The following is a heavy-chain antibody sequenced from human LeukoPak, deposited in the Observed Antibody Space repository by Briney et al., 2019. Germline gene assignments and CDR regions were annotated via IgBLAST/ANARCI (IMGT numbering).Heavy chain of an antibody. Sequence: GRSLRLSCAASGFTFSSYGMHWVRQAPGKGLEWVAVISYDGSNKYYADSVKGRFTISRDNSKNTLYLQMNSLRAEDTAVYYCAKVSADSSGYYIDYWGQGTLVTVSS. D-gene: IGHD3-22*01. CDR1: GFTFSSYG. V-gene: IGHV3-30*18. CDR3: AKVSADSSGYYIDY. J-gene: IGHJ4*02. CDR2: ISYDGSNK.